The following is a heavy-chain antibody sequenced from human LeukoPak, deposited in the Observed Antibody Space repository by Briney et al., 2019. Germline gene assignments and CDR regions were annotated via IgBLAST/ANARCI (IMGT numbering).Heavy chain of an antibody. CDR3: ARGDFTMIVVAAHAFDI. CDR2: IIPIFGTA. V-gene: IGHV1-69*05. D-gene: IGHD3-22*01. Sequence: ASVKVSCKASGGTFSSYAISWVRQAPGQGLEWMGRIIPIFGTANYAQKFQGRVTITTDESTSTAYMELSSLRSEDTAVYYCARGDFTMIVVAAHAFDIWGQGTMVTVSS. CDR1: GGTFSSYA. J-gene: IGHJ3*02.